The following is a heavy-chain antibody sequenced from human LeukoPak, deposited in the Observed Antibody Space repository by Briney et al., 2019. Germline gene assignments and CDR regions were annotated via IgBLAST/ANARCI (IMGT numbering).Heavy chain of an antibody. J-gene: IGHJ6*02. D-gene: IGHD2-2*01. V-gene: IGHV3-23*01. CDR3: AKSTSPLYYYYGMDV. CDR2: ISGSGGST. Sequence: PGWSLRLSCAASVLTFSSYAMCWVRQAPGAGLEWASAISGSGGSTYYADSVKGRFTISRDNSKITLYLQLNSLRAEDTAVYYCAKSTSPLYYYYGMDVWGQGTTVTVSS. CDR1: VLTFSSYA.